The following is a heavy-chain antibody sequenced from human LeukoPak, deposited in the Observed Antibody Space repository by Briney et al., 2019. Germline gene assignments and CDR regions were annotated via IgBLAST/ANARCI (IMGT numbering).Heavy chain of an antibody. CDR2: ISYDGSNK. Sequence: GGSLRLSCAASGFTFSSYGMHWVRQAPGKGLEWVVVISYDGSNKYYADSVKGRFTISRDNSKNTLYLQMNSLRAEDTAVYYCAKDLSLDYWGQGTLATVSS. V-gene: IGHV3-30*18. CDR1: GFTFSSYG. J-gene: IGHJ4*02. CDR3: AKDLSLDY.